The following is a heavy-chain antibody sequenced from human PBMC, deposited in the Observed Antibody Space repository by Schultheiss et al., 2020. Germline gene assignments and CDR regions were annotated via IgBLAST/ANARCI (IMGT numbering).Heavy chain of an antibody. CDR3: ARVPYSSSWHNSAEYFQH. D-gene: IGHD6-13*01. V-gene: IGHV1-69*05. J-gene: IGHJ1*01. CDR2: IIPIFGTA. CDR1: GGTFSSYA. Sequence: SVKVSCKASGGTFSSYAISWVRQAPGQGLEWMGGIIPIFGTANYAQKFQGRVTMTRDTSTSTVYMELSSLRSEDTAVYYCARVPYSSSWHNSAEYFQHWGQGTLVTVSS.